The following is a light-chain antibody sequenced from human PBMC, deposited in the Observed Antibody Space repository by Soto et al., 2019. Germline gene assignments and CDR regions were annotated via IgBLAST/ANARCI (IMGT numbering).Light chain of an antibody. J-gene: IGKJ2*01. CDR3: LQDYSYPYT. CDR1: QGVRND. CDR2: AVS. V-gene: IGKV1-6*01. Sequence: AIQMTQSPSSLSASVGDRVTITCRASQGVRNDLGWYQQKPGEAPKLLIYAVSTLHNGVPSRFSGSGSGTDFTLTISSLQPEDFATYYCLQDYSYPYTFGQGTKLEIK.